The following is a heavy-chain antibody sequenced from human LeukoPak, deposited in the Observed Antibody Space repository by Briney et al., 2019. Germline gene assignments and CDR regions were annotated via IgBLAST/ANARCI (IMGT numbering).Heavy chain of an antibody. CDR3: ARFSLYDISGYYSWLFDF. V-gene: IGHV3-7*01. CDR1: GFTFSNAW. D-gene: IGHD3-22*01. Sequence: RGGSLRLSCAASGFTFSNAWMGWGRQAPGEGQERVANIPQDGSAKYYVDSVKGRFTISRENAKNSLYLQMNSLRAEDTAVYYCARFSLYDISGYYSWLFDFWGQGTLVTVSS. CDR2: IPQDGSAK. J-gene: IGHJ4*02.